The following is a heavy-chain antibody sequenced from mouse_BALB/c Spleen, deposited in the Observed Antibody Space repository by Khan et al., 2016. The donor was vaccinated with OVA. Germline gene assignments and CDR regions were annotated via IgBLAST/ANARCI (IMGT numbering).Heavy chain of an antibody. V-gene: IGHV5-6-5*01. D-gene: IGHD2-12*01. CDR3: ARDDGFAY. Sequence: EVELVESGGGLVKPGGSLKLSCAASGFTFSNYAMSWVRQTPEKRLEWVASISSGGKTYYPDSVNGRFTIFSANARNLLSLQMSSLRSEDTAMYYCARDDGFAYWGQGTLVTVSA. CDR2: ISSGGKT. CDR1: GFTFSNYA. J-gene: IGHJ3*01.